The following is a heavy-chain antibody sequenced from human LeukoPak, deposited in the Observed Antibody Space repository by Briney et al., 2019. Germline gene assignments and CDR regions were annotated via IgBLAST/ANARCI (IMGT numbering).Heavy chain of an antibody. V-gene: IGHV3-74*03. D-gene: IGHD3-22*01. CDR2: NNRDGRST. Sequence: GGSVRLSCAASGFTFSSYWMHWVRQVTGRGLEWVSRNNRDGRSTTYADPVKGRLTIPRDNAKNTLYLKMNSLRAGDTAVYYCAISFYETSGCYLGYWGRGTLVTVSS. J-gene: IGHJ4*02. CDR1: GFTFSSYW. CDR3: AISFYETSGCYLGY.